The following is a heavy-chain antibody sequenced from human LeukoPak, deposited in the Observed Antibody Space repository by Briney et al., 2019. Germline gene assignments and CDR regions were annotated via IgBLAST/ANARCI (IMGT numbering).Heavy chain of an antibody. V-gene: IGHV1-24*01. D-gene: IGHD2-15*01. J-gene: IGHJ4*02. CDR3: ATVLPCSGGSCYFDY. CDR2: FDPEDGET. Sequence: ASVKVSCKVSGYTLTESSMHWVRQAPGKGLEWMGGFDPEDGETIYAQKFQGRVTMTEDTSTDTAYMELSSLRSEDTAVYYCATVLPCSGGSCYFDYWGQGTLVTVSS. CDR1: GYTLTESS.